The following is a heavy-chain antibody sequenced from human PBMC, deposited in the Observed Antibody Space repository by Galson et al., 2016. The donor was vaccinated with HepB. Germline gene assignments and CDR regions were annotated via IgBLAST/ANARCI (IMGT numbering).Heavy chain of an antibody. CDR1: GYTFTGRY. CDR2: FDPEDVET. D-gene: IGHD1-26*01. J-gene: IGHJ6*02. CDR3: ATHSGGTYYTYYGMDV. V-gene: IGHV1-24*01. Sequence: SVKVSCKASGYTFTGRYIYWVRQAPGKGLEWMGGFDPEDVETIYAQKFQGRVTMTEDTSTDTAYMELSSLRSEDTAVYYCATHSGGTYYTYYGMDVWGQGTTVTVSS.